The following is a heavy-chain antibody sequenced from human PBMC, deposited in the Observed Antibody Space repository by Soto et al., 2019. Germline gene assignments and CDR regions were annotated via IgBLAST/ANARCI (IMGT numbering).Heavy chain of an antibody. CDR1: GFTFSSYA. CDR2: ISGSGGST. J-gene: IGHJ4*02. D-gene: IGHD2-2*01. CDR3: AKGDRRYCSSTSCYGPFDY. Sequence: GGSLRLSCAASGFTFSSYAMSWVRQAPGKGLEWVSAISGSGGSTYYADSVKGRFSISRDNSKNTLYLQMNSLRAEDTAVYYCAKGDRRYCSSTSCYGPFDYWGQGTLVTVSS. V-gene: IGHV3-23*01.